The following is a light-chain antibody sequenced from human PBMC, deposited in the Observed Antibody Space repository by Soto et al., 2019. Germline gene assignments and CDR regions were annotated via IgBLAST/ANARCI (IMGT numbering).Light chain of an antibody. CDR2: EIS. CDR3: QHRSSGPIT. J-gene: IGKJ5*01. Sequence: EIVLTQSPGTLSLSPGERATISCRASQSVSGYLDWYQQKPGQAPRVLIYEISKRATGSPARFSGSGSATDFTLTISSLEPEDFAVYYCQHRSSGPITFGQGTRLEIK. V-gene: IGKV3-11*01. CDR1: QSVSGY.